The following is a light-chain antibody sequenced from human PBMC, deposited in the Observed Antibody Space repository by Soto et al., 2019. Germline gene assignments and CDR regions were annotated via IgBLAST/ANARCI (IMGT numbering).Light chain of an antibody. CDR3: QQSNGLVGHAT. CDR1: QGISSW. Sequence: DIQMTQSPSSVSASVGDRVTITCRASQGISSWLAWYQQKAGKAPKLLIYAAYSLQSGVPSRFSGTGARADFSISLSDGQSQDCTTDDCQQSNGLVGHATFGPGTKVDIK. CDR2: AAY. V-gene: IGKV1-12*01. J-gene: IGKJ3*01.